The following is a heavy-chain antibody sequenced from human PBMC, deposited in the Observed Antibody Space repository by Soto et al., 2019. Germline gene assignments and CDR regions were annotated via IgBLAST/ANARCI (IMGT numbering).Heavy chain of an antibody. J-gene: IGHJ4*02. CDR1: GYTFTSYA. CDR2: INAGNGNT. Sequence: ASVKVSCKASGYTFTSYAMHWVRQAPGQRLEWMGWINAGNGNTKYSQKFQGRVTITRDTSASTAYMELSSLRSEDTAVYYCARKTAVAGTVYFDYWGQGTRVTVSS. CDR3: ARKTAVAGTVYFDY. D-gene: IGHD6-19*01. V-gene: IGHV1-3*01.